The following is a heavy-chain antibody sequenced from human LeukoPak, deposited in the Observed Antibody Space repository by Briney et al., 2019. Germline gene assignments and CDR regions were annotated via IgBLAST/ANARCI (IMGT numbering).Heavy chain of an antibody. CDR2: ISDSGGST. D-gene: IGHD1-1*01. CDR1: GFTFSSYA. CDR3: ARSPHNWNGEDYYYYMDV. Sequence: GGSLRLSCAASGFTFSSYAMNWVRRAPGKGLEWVSVISDSGGSTYYTDSVKGRFTISRDNSKNTLYLQMNSLRAEDTAVYYCARSPHNWNGEDYYYYMDVWGKGTTVTVSS. V-gene: IGHV3-23*01. J-gene: IGHJ6*03.